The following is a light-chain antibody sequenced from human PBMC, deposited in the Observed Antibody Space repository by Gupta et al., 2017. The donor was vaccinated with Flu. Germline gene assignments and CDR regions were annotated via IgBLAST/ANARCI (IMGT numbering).Light chain of an antibody. J-gene: IGLJ3*02. CDR2: ENN. V-gene: IGLV1-51*02. Sequence: SSSNIGNNYVSWYQQLPRTAPKLLMYENNKRPSGIPDRFSGSKSGTSATLGITGLQTGDEADYYCGTWDNSLSTMVFGGGTKLTVL. CDR3: GTWDNSLSTMV. CDR1: SSNIGNNY.